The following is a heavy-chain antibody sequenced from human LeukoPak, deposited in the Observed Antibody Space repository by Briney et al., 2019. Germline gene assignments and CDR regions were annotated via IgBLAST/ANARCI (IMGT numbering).Heavy chain of an antibody. D-gene: IGHD2-2*01. CDR2: IKQDGSEK. Sequence: GGSLRLSCAASGFTFSSYWMSWVRQAPGKGLEWVANIKQDGSEKYYVDSVKGRFTISRDNAKNSLYLQMNSLRAEDTAVYYCASGVVVPAEYYFDYWGQGTLVTVSS. V-gene: IGHV3-7*01. J-gene: IGHJ4*02. CDR3: ASGVVVPAEYYFDY. CDR1: GFTFSSYW.